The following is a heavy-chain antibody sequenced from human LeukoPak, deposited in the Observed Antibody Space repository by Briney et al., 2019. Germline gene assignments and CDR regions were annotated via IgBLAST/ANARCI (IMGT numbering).Heavy chain of an antibody. CDR2: MNPNSGNT. CDR1: GYTFTSYD. J-gene: IGHJ6*03. Sequence: GGSVKVSCKASGYTFTSYDINWVRQATGQGLEWMGWMNPNSGNTGYAQKFQGRVTMTRNTSISTAYMELSSLRSEDTAVYYCALLRGTMVRGGYYYYMDVWGKGTTVTISS. D-gene: IGHD3-10*01. V-gene: IGHV1-8*01. CDR3: ALLRGTMVRGGYYYYMDV.